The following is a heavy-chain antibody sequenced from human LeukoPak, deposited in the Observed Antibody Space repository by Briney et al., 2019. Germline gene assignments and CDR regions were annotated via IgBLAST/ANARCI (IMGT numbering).Heavy chain of an antibody. D-gene: IGHD5-18*01. J-gene: IGHJ4*02. V-gene: IGHV4-59*08. CDR2: IYYSGST. CDR3: ARLGGYSYGTKYYFDY. Sequence: PSETLSLTCTVSGGSISSYYWSWIRQPPGKGLEWIGYIYYSGSTNYNPSLKSRVTISVDTSKNQFSLKLGSVTAADTAVYYCARLGGYSYGTKYYFDYWGQGTLVTVSS. CDR1: GGSISSYY.